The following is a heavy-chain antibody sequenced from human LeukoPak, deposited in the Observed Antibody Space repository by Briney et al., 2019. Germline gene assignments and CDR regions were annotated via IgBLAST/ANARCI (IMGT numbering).Heavy chain of an antibody. CDR1: GYTFTSCG. CDR2: ISAYNGNT. Sequence: ASVKVSCKASGYTFTSCGISWVRQAPGQGLEWMGWISAYNGNTNYAQKLQGRVTMTTDTSTSTAYMELRSLRSDDTAVYYCARDRAYDFWSGPSFDYWGQGTLVTVSS. V-gene: IGHV1-18*01. J-gene: IGHJ4*02. D-gene: IGHD3-3*01. CDR3: ARDRAYDFWSGPSFDY.